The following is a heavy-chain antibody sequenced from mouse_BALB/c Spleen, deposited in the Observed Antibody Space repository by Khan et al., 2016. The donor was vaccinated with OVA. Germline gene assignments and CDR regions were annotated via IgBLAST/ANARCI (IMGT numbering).Heavy chain of an antibody. Sequence: EVELVESGGGLVKPGGSLNLSCTASGFTFSDSYMYWFLQTPEKGLEWVAPIISGVGYTSYADRVKGRLTISRDDAKNNLYLQMSSLKSEDTAMYYCARGDYGDPFAYWGQGTLVTVSA. CDR3: ARGDYGDPFAY. J-gene: IGHJ3*01. CDR1: GFTFSDSY. D-gene: IGHD2-13*01. CDR2: IISGVGYT. V-gene: IGHV5-4*02.